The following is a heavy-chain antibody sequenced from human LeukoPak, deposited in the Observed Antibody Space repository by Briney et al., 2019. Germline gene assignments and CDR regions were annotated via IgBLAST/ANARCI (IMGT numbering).Heavy chain of an antibody. CDR3: ARDYTIFGVVPEYYFDY. D-gene: IGHD3-3*01. CDR2: INPNSGGT. Sequence: ASVKVSCKASGYTFTGYYMHWVRQAPGRGLEWMGWINPNSGGTNYAQKFQGRVTMTRDTSISTAYMELSRLRSDDTAVYYCARDYTIFGVVPEYYFDYWGQGTLVTVSS. CDR1: GYTFTGYY. J-gene: IGHJ4*02. V-gene: IGHV1-2*02.